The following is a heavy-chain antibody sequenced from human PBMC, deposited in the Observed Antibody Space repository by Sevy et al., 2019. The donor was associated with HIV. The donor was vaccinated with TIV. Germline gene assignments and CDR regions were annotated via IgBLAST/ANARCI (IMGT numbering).Heavy chain of an antibody. D-gene: IGHD3-22*01. CDR1: GFTFSNYA. V-gene: IGHV3-23*01. Sequence: GGSLRLSCAASGFTFSNYAMNWVRPAPGKGLEWVSGSSGSGGSGDKTNYADSVQGRFTISRDDSKNSLYLQLNSLRAEDTAIYYCSRKYYSSGYFDYWGQGTLVTVSS. CDR2: SSGSGGSGDKT. CDR3: SRKYYSSGYFDY. J-gene: IGHJ4*02.